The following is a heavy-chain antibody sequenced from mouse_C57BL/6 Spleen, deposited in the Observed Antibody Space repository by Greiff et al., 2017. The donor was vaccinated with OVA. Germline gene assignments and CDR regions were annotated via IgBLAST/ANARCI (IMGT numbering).Heavy chain of an antibody. CDR3: AREGAGPYFDY. J-gene: IGHJ2*01. V-gene: IGHV5-4*01. D-gene: IGHD3-3*01. Sequence: VQLKESGGGLVKPGGSLKLSCAASGFTFSSYAMSWVRQTPEKRLEWVATISDGGSYTYYPDNVKGRFTISRDNAKNNLYLQMSHLKSEDTAMYYCAREGAGPYFDYWGQGTTLTVSS. CDR1: GFTFSSYA. CDR2: ISDGGSYT.